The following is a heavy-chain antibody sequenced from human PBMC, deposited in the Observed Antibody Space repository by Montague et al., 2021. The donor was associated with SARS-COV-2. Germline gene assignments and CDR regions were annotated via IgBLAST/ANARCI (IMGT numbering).Heavy chain of an antibody. CDR1: GGSFSGYY. J-gene: IGHJ6*02. D-gene: IGHD6-13*01. CDR2: INHSGST. Sequence: SETLSLTCAVYGGSFSGYYWSWIRQPPGKGLEWIGEINHSGSTNYNPSLKSRVTISIDTSKNQFSLKLSSVTAADTAVYYCARGRYSSSWYGRPRGMDVWGQGTTVTVSS. V-gene: IGHV4-34*01. CDR3: ARGRYSSSWYGRPRGMDV.